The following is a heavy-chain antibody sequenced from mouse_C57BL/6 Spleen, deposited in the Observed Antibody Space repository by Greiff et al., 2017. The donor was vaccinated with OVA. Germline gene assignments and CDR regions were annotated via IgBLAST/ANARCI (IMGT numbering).Heavy chain of an antibody. Sequence: VQLQQPGTELVKPGASVNLSCKASGHTFTSYWMHWVKQRPGQGLEWIGNINPSNGGTNYNEKFKSKATLTVDKSSSTAYMQLSSLTSEDSAVYYCATPANWDLAWFAYWGQGTLVTVSA. J-gene: IGHJ3*01. CDR2: INPSNGGT. D-gene: IGHD4-1*01. V-gene: IGHV1-53*01. CDR3: ATPANWDLAWFAY. CDR1: GHTFTSYW.